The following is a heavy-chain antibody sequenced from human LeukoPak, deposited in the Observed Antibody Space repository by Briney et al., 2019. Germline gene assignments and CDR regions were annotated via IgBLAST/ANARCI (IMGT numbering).Heavy chain of an antibody. D-gene: IGHD6-13*01. CDR3: ATLARSAAGSDY. Sequence: PGGSLRLSCAASGFTFSSYEMNWVRQAPGKGLEWVSYISSGGSIKYYADSVKGRFTISRDNAKNSLYLQMNSRRAEDTAVYYCATLARSAAGSDYWGQGTLVTVSS. J-gene: IGHJ4*02. CDR2: ISSGGSIK. CDR1: GFTFSSYE. V-gene: IGHV3-48*03.